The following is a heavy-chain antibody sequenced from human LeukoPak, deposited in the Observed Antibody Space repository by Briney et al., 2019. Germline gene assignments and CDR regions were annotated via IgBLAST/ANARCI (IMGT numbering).Heavy chain of an antibody. CDR1: GSSISSGGYS. D-gene: IGHD4-17*01. CDR3: ARGGDYAWFDP. CDR2: IYHSGST. Sequence: PSQTLSLTCAVSGSSISSGGYSWSWIRQPPGKGLEWIGYIYHSGSTYYNPSLKSRVTISVDRSKNQFSLKLSSVTAADTAVYYCARGGDYAWFDPWGQGTLVTVSS. V-gene: IGHV4-30-2*01. J-gene: IGHJ5*02.